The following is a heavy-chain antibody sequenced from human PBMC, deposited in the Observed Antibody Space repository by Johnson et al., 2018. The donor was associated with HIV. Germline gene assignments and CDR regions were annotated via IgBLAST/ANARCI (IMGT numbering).Heavy chain of an antibody. J-gene: IGHJ3*02. V-gene: IGHV3-13*01. CDR3: ARSPLTGDPRGAFDI. CDR1: GFTFSSYD. CDR2: IGAAGET. D-gene: IGHD7-27*01. Sequence: VQLVESGGGLVQPGESLRLSCAASGFTFSSYDMHWVRQSTGKGLEWVSGIGAAGETHYPDPVKGRFTVSRDNANHSLYLHMNNLRVGDTAVYYCARSPLTGDPRGAFDIWGQGTMVTVSS.